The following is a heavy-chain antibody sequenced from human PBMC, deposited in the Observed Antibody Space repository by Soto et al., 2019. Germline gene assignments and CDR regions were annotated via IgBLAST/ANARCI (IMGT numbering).Heavy chain of an antibody. CDR2: VFHSGTT. Sequence: SETLSLTCSVSGSSITSAYYWGCVRQPPGKGLECIASVFHSGTTYYNPSLMSRVTVSPDTSKGQFSLKLSSVTAADTAVYYCASDFWTGYPLFDLWGQGALVTVSS. V-gene: IGHV4-38-2*02. CDR1: GSSITSAYY. D-gene: IGHD3-3*01. J-gene: IGHJ4*02. CDR3: ASDFWTGYPLFDL.